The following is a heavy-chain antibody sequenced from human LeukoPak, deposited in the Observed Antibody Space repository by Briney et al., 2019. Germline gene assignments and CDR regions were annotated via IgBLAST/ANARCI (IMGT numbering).Heavy chain of an antibody. CDR3: ARDPPRIAAAGTKAFDI. Sequence: GGSLRLSCAASGFTFSSYEMNWVRQAPGKGLGWVSYISSSGSTIYYADSVKGRFTISRDNAKNSLYLQMNSLRAEDTAVYYCARDPPRIAAAGTKAFDIWGQGTMVTVSS. J-gene: IGHJ3*02. D-gene: IGHD6-13*01. V-gene: IGHV3-48*03. CDR1: GFTFSSYE. CDR2: ISSSGSTI.